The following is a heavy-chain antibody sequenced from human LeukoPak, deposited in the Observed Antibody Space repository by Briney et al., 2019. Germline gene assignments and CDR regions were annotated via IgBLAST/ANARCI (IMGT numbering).Heavy chain of an antibody. CDR1: GGSISSSNW. D-gene: IGHD3-22*01. V-gene: IGHV4-4*02. J-gene: IGHJ4*02. CDR2: IYHSGST. CDR3: ARESGYYYDTRYFDY. Sequence: SETLSLTCAVSGGSISSSNWWSWVRQPPGKGLEWIGEIYHSGSTNYKPSLKSRVTISVDKSKNQFSLKLSSVTAADTAVYYCARESGYYYDTRYFDYWGQGTLVTVSS.